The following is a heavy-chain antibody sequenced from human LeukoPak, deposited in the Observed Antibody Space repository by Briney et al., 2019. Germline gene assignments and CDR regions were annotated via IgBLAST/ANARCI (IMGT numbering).Heavy chain of an antibody. V-gene: IGHV4-61*02. D-gene: IGHD3-22*01. CDR1: GGSISSGSYY. CDR3: ARDFGYYDSSGYEWFDY. CDR2: IYTSGST. Sequence: SQTLSLTCTVSGGSISSGSYYWSWIRQPAGKGLEWIGRIYTSGSTNYNPSLKSRVTISVDTSKNQFSLKLSSVTAADTVVYYCARDFGYYDSSGYEWFDYWGQGTLVTVSS. J-gene: IGHJ4*02.